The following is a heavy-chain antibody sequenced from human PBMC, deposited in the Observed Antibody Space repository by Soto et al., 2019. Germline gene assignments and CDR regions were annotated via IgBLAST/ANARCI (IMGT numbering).Heavy chain of an antibody. D-gene: IGHD1-1*01. CDR1: GFTFSSYT. CDR2: IIGSGTST. V-gene: IGHV3-23*01. Sequence: GGSLRLSCAASGFTFSSYTMTWVRQAPGKGLEWISVIIGSGTSTYYADSVKGRFTISRDNSKNTLYLQMIGIRAKDKTINNWAKKGSPTGNHMNWYHNPWGRGVLFTVS. J-gene: IGHJ2*01. CDR3: AKKGSPTGNHMNWYHNP.